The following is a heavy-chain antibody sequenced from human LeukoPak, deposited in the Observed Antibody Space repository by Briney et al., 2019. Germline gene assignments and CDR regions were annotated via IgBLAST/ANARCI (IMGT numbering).Heavy chain of an antibody. CDR3: AKDRGQYIVATQTENWFDP. D-gene: IGHD5-12*01. V-gene: IGHV3-30*18. Sequence: GGSLRLSCAASGFTFSSYGMHGVRQAPGKGLEGVAVISYDGSNKYYADSVKGRFTISRDNSKNTLYLQMNSLRAEDTAVYYCAKDRGQYIVATQTENWFDPWGQGTLVTVSS. J-gene: IGHJ5*02. CDR2: ISYDGSNK. CDR1: GFTFSSYG.